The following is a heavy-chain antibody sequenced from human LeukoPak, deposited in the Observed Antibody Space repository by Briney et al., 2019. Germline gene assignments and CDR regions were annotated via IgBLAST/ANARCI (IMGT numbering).Heavy chain of an antibody. CDR1: GGSLSSHF. D-gene: IGHD2-2*01. J-gene: IGHJ4*02. V-gene: IGHV4-59*11. Sequence: SETLSLTCTVSGGSLSSHFWSWIRQPPGKGLELIGHIYYTGTTYYNPSLNSRVTISLDTSRNQFSLRLTSVTAADTAVYYCARFSSGCSTASCYLTYWGQGTLVTVYS. CDR2: IYYTGTT. CDR3: ARFSSGCSTASCYLTY.